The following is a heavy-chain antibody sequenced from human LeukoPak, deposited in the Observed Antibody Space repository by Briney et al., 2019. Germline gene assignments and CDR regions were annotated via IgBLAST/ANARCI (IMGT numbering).Heavy chain of an antibody. J-gene: IGHJ3*02. CDR3: AREADGNSSGYEAFDI. Sequence: GESLKISCKGSGYYFTRYWVGWVRQMPGKGLEWIGTIYPGDSDTRYSPSFQGQVTISADRSITTAYLQWSSLKASDTAVYYCAREADGNSSGYEAFDIWGQGTKVTVSS. CDR1: GYYFTRYW. D-gene: IGHD6-6*01. CDR2: IYPGDSDT. V-gene: IGHV5-51*01.